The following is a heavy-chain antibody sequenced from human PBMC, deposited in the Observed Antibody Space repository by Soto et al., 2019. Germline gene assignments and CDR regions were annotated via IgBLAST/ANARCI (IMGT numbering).Heavy chain of an antibody. CDR2: ISYDGSNK. J-gene: IGHJ6*02. CDR3: AKDQGHCSGGSCYGMDV. D-gene: IGHD2-15*01. V-gene: IGHV3-30*18. CDR1: GFTFSSYG. Sequence: GGSLRLSCAASGFTFSSYGMHWVRQAPGKGLEWVAVISYDGSNKYYADSVKGRFTISRDNSKNTLYLQMNSLRAEDTAVYYCAKDQGHCSGGSCYGMDVWGQGTTVTVSS.